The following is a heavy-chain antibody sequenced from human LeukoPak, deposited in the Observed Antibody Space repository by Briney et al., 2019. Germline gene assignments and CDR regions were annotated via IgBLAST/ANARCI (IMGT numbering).Heavy chain of an antibody. Sequence: SETLSLTCTVSGGSVNNYFWNWIRQPPGKGLEWIGNIYDSGWTNYDPSLKSRVTISVDTSKNQFSLKLSSVTAADTAVYYCARLVCSGGSCSIDYWGQGTLVTVSS. CDR1: GGSVNNYF. D-gene: IGHD2-15*01. J-gene: IGHJ4*02. V-gene: IGHV4-59*02. CDR2: IYDSGWT. CDR3: ARLVCSGGSCSIDY.